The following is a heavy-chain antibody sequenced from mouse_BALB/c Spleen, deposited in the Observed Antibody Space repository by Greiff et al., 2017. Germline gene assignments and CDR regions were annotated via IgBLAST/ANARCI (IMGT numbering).Heavy chain of an antibody. J-gene: IGHJ1*01. CDR3: ARAGHWYFDV. CDR1: GYAFSSYW. Sequence: QGQLQQSGAELVRPGSSVKISCKASGYAFSSYWMNWVKQRPGQGLEWIGQIYPGDGDTNYNGKFKGKATLTADKSSSTAYMQLSSLTSEDSAVYFCARAGHWYFDVWGAGTTVTVSS. CDR2: IYPGDGDT. V-gene: IGHV1-80*01.